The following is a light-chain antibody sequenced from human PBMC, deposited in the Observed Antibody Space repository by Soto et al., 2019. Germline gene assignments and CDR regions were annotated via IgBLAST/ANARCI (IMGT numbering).Light chain of an antibody. CDR1: SSNIGAGYE. V-gene: IGLV1-40*01. CDR2: ENN. J-gene: IGLJ1*01. Sequence: QSVLTQPPSVSEAPGQRVTISCTGSSSNIGAGYEEHWYQQVPGTAPKLLIYENNNRPSGVPDRFSDSKSGTSASLAITGLQAEDEAEYYCQSYDSSLSGYVFGTGTKLTVL. CDR3: QSYDSSLSGYV.